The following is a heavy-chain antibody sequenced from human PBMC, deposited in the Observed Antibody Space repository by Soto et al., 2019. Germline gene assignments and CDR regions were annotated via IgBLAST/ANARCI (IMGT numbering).Heavy chain of an antibody. CDR1: GYTFTSYD. CDR3: CVGYCSGDGCYDEGYNWFDP. D-gene: IGHD2-15*01. V-gene: IGHV1-8*01. CDR2: MNPNSGNT. J-gene: IGHJ5*02. Sequence: ASVKVSCKASGYTFTSYDINWVRQATGQGLEWMGWMNPNSGNTGYAQKFQGRVTMTRNTSISTAYMELSSLRSEDTAVYYCCVGYCSGDGCYDEGYNWFDPWGQGTLVTVSS.